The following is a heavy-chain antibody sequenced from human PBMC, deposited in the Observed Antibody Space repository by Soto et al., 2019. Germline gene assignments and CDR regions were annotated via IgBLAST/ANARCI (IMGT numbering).Heavy chain of an antibody. CDR2: ISNDGSSE. D-gene: IGHD5-18*01. J-gene: IGHJ2*01. CDR3: VRDSGANYGTLWYFDL. Sequence: QVQLVESGGGVVQPGRSLRISCAATGFSFNFYAMYWVRQAPGKGLEWVAMISNDGSSENYADSVRGRFIISRDNSKKTLFLRMNSLRPADSATYYCVRDSGANYGTLWYFDLWGRGTLVTVSS. CDR1: GFSFNFYA. V-gene: IGHV3-30-3*01.